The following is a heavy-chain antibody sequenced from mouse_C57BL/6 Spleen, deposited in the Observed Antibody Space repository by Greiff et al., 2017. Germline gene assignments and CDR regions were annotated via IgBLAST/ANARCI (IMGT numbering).Heavy chain of an antibody. J-gene: IGHJ2*01. CDR2: ISGGGGNT. CDR1: GFTFSSYT. D-gene: IGHD1-1*01. Sequence: EVKLVESGGGLVKPGGSLKLSCAASGFTFSSYTMSWVRQTPEKRLEWVATISGGGGNTYYPDSVKGRFTISRDNDKNTLYLQMSSLRSEDTALYYCARQPTGSFTVYFDYWGQGTTLTVSS. CDR3: ARQPTGSFTVYFDY. V-gene: IGHV5-9*01.